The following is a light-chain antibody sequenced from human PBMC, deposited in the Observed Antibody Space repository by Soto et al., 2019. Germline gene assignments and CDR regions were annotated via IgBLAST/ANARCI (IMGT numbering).Light chain of an antibody. J-gene: IGKJ5*01. V-gene: IGKV3-20*01. Sequence: VVMTLSPATLSVSQGERATLSCRASQSLTSSRLAWYQQKPGQAPRLLIYGASSRATGIPDRISGSGSGAYIALTISRLEPEDFTVYYCQQYGSSPITFGQGTLLEIK. CDR1: QSLTSSR. CDR3: QQYGSSPIT. CDR2: GAS.